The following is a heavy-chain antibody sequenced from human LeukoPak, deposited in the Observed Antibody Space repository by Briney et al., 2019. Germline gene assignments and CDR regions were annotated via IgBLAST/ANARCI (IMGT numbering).Heavy chain of an antibody. Sequence: GGSLRLSCAASGFTFSDYYMGWIRQAPGKGLEWVSYISGSGNIIHYADSVKGRFTISRDNAKNTLYLQMNSLRAEDTAVYYCASALSDWGQGTLVTVSS. CDR3: ASALSD. V-gene: IGHV3-11*04. D-gene: IGHD3-16*01. CDR1: GFTFSDYY. J-gene: IGHJ4*02. CDR2: ISGSGNII.